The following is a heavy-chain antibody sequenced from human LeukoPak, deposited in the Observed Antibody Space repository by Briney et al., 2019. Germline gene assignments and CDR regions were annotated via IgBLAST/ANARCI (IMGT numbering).Heavy chain of an antibody. V-gene: IGHV4-59*01. Sequence: SETLSLTCPVSGASIKTYYWSWVRQSPGKGLEWLAYIYYGGSINYNPSPSLTRRLTISVDTSKSQFSLELTSVTAADTAVYYCARAGIRYSSSWFGIDSWGQGTLVAVSS. CDR2: IYYGGSI. CDR1: GASIKTYY. J-gene: IGHJ4*02. D-gene: IGHD6-13*01. CDR3: ARAGIRYSSSWFGIDS.